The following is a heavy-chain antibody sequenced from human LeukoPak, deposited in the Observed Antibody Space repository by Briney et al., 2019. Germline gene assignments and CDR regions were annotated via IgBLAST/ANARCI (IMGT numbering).Heavy chain of an antibody. D-gene: IGHD3-22*01. CDR2: INHSGST. CDR1: GGSTSSGGYS. Sequence: SETLSLTCAVSGGSTSSGGYSWSWIRQPPGKGLEWIGYINHSGSTNYNPSLKSRVTISVDTSKNQFSLKLSSVTAADTAVYYCARGPWYYYDSSGYSGVALLAFFDYWGQGTLVTVSS. CDR3: ARGPWYYYDSSGYSGVALLAFFDY. J-gene: IGHJ4*02. V-gene: IGHV4-30-2*01.